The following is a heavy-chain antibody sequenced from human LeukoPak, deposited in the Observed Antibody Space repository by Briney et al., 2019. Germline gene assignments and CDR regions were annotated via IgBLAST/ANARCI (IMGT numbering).Heavy chain of an antibody. D-gene: IGHD2-15*01. CDR1: GFTVSSNY. Sequence: GGSLRLSCAASGFTVSSNYMTWVRQAPGKGLEWVSVIYSGGSTYYTDSVKGRFTISRDNSKNTLYLQMNNLRAEDTAVYYCATARGVFDIWGQGTMFTVSS. CDR3: ATARGVFDI. CDR2: IYSGGST. V-gene: IGHV3-66*01. J-gene: IGHJ3*02.